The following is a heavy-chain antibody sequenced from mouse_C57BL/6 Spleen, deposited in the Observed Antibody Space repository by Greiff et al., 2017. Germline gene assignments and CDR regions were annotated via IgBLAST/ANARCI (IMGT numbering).Heavy chain of an antibody. Sequence: QVQLQQPGAELVKPGASVKMSCKASGYTFTSYWITWVKQRPGQGLEWIGDIYPGSGSTNYNEKFKSKATLTVDTSSSTAYMQLSSLTSEDSAVYYCAREGYYGPQGYAMDDWGQGTSVTVSS. J-gene: IGHJ4*01. CDR3: AREGYYGPQGYAMDD. V-gene: IGHV1-55*01. D-gene: IGHD1-1*01. CDR1: GYTFTSYW. CDR2: IYPGSGST.